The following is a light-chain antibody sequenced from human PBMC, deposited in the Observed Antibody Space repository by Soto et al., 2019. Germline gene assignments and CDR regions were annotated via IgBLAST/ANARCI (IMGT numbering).Light chain of an antibody. J-gene: IGKJ1*01. V-gene: IGKV3-20*01. CDR2: GTS. Sequence: DILMTASSATLASSPRDNSPLSCRSSQSVSSSYLAWYQQKPGQAPRLLIYGTSIRATGIPDRFSGSGSGTDFTLTITRLEPEHFAVYYCQRFGTSPPWTFGQGAKVDI. CDR3: QRFGTSPPWT. CDR1: QSVSSSY.